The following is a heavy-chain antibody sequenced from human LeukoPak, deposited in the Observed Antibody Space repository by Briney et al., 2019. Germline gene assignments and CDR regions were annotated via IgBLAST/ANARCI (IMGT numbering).Heavy chain of an antibody. D-gene: IGHD3-9*01. V-gene: IGHV3-30*18. J-gene: IGHJ4*02. CDR3: AKGRYFDWLSPFDY. Sequence: PGRSLRLSCAASGFTFSSYGMHWVRQAPGKGLEWVAVISYDGSNKYYADSVKGRFTISRDNSKNTLYLQMNSLRAEDAAVYYCAKGRYFDWLSPFDYWGQGTLVTVSS. CDR1: GFTFSSYG. CDR2: ISYDGSNK.